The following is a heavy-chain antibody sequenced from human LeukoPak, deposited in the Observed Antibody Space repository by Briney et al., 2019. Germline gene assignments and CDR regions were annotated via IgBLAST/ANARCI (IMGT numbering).Heavy chain of an antibody. D-gene: IGHD4-17*01. CDR1: GGSISGSY. V-gene: IGHV4-59*01. J-gene: IGHJ4*02. CDR2: MYNSGST. Sequence: PSETLSLTCTVSGGSISGSYWSWIRQPPGKGLEWIAYMYNSGSTNYNPSLKSRVTISIDTSKNQFSLKLSSLTAADTAIYYCARGIESYGDYGYWGQGILVTVSA. CDR3: ARGIESYGDYGY.